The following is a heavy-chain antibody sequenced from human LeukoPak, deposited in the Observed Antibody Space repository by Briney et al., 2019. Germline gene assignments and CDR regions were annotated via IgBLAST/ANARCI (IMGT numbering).Heavy chain of an antibody. V-gene: IGHV3-21*01. D-gene: IGHD3-3*01. J-gene: IGHJ4*02. Sequence: GESLRLSCVASGFSFSTYAMNWVRQAPGKGPEWISYVSSASSHVYYADSVRGRFIISRDNAKNSLYLQMNSLRAEDTAVYYCARDLMRFLEWVNWGQGTLVTVSS. CDR1: GFSFSTYA. CDR3: ARDLMRFLEWVN. CDR2: VSSASSHV.